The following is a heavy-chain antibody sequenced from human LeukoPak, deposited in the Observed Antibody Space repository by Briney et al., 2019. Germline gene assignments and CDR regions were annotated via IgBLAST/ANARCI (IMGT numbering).Heavy chain of an antibody. D-gene: IGHD6-13*01. CDR3: ARVGIAASGVEYFQH. Sequence: SETLSLTCSVSGGSIHSYYWSWIRQPPGKGLEWIGYIYYSGSTNYNPSLKSRVTISEDTSKDQFSLDLSSVTAADTAVYYCARVGIAASGVEYFQHWGQGTLVTVSS. CDR1: GGSIHSYY. J-gene: IGHJ1*01. CDR2: IYYSGST. V-gene: IGHV4-59*01.